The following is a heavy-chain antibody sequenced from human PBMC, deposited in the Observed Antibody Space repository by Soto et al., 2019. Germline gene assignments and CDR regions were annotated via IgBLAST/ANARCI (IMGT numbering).Heavy chain of an antibody. D-gene: IGHD3-16*01. CDR2: IKQDGSEK. CDR3: ARLGGYYDYVWGSYIDY. CDR1: GFSFSSNW. Sequence: PGGSLRLSCTASGFSFSSNWMSWVRQAPGKGLEWVANIKQDGSEKYYVDSMKGRFTISRDNAKNSLYLQMNSLRAEDTAVYYCARLGGYYDYVWGSYIDYWGQGTLVTVSS. J-gene: IGHJ4*02. V-gene: IGHV3-7*03.